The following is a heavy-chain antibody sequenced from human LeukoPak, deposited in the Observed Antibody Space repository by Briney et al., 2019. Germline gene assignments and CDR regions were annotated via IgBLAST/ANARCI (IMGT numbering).Heavy chain of an antibody. V-gene: IGHV3-23*01. J-gene: IGHJ4*02. CDR2: IDASSHYT. Sequence: GGSLRLSCAASGFTFSSHAMSWVRQAPGKGLEWVSAIDASSHYTYYADSVQGRFTISRDNYNHTLYLQMTSLRGDDTAVYHCAKGINSGSPYYFDSWGQGTLVTVSS. CDR3: AKGINSGSPYYFDS. CDR1: GFTFSSHA. D-gene: IGHD1-26*01.